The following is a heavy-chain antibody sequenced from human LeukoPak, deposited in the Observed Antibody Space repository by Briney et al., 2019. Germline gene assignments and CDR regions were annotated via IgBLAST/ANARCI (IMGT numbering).Heavy chain of an antibody. D-gene: IGHD6-19*01. CDR3: VRDRHTVAVAATLDY. CDR2: INPNSGDT. V-gene: IGHV1-2*02. Sequence: ASVKVSCKASGYAFTVYYMHWVRQAPGQGLEWMGWINPNSGDTKYAQNFQGRVTMTRDTSITTTYMELSSLRSDDTAVYYCVRDRHTVAVAATLDYWGQGTLVIASS. J-gene: IGHJ4*02. CDR1: GYAFTVYY.